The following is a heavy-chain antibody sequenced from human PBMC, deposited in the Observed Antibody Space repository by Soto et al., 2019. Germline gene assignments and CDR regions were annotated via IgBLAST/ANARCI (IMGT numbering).Heavy chain of an antibody. CDR3: ARDMRTYYDFWSGYGARYYYYYYGMDV. J-gene: IGHJ6*02. Sequence: ASVKVSCKASGYTFTSYAMHWVRQAPGQRLEWMGWINAGNGNTKYSQKFQGRVTITRDTSASTAYMELSSLRSEDTAVYYCARDMRTYYDFWSGYGARYYYYYYGMDVWGQGTTVTVSS. D-gene: IGHD3-3*01. CDR1: GYTFTSYA. V-gene: IGHV1-3*01. CDR2: INAGNGNT.